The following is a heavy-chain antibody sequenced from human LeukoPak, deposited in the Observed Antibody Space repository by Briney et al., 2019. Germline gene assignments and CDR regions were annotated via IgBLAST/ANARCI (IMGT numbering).Heavy chain of an antibody. V-gene: IGHV1-69*06. Sequence: SVKVSCKASGGTFSSYAISWVRQAPGQGLEWMGGIIPIFGTANYAQKFQGRVTITADKSTSTAYMELSSLRSEDTAVYYCARVLDGGNEFYYYYYYMDVWGKGTTVTVSS. CDR2: IIPIFGTA. J-gene: IGHJ6*03. CDR3: ARVLDGGNEFYYYYYYMDV. CDR1: GGTFSSYA. D-gene: IGHD4-23*01.